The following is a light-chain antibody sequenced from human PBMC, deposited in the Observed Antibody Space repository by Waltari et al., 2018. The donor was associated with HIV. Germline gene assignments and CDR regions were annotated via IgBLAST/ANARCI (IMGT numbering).Light chain of an antibody. CDR2: GAS. J-gene: IGKJ4*01. CDR3: QQYTSFPLT. V-gene: IGKV1-16*02. CDR1: QDITNL. Sequence: DVQMTQSPSSLSASIGDRVIISCRASQDITNLLAWFQQRPGKAPKSMIYGASTLQTGVPSSKFSGAGSGTDFTLTITDRQPGDVATYYCQQYTSFPLTFGGGTTVEI.